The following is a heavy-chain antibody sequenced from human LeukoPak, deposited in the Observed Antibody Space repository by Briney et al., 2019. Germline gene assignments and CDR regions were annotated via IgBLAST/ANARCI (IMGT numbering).Heavy chain of an antibody. Sequence: SQTLSLTCTVSGGSISSGGYYWSWIRQHPGKGLEWIGYIYYSGSTYYNPSLKSRVTISVDTSKNQFSLKLSSVTAADTAVYYCARGVIGCSSTNCYGPPSILLFDYWGQGTLVTVSS. V-gene: IGHV4-31*03. CDR2: IYYSGST. D-gene: IGHD2-2*01. CDR1: GGSISSGGYY. J-gene: IGHJ4*02. CDR3: ARGVIGCSSTNCYGPPSILLFDY.